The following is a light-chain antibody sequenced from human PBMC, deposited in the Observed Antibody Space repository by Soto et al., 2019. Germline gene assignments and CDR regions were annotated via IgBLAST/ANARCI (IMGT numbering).Light chain of an antibody. CDR2: GAS. V-gene: IGKV3-20*01. CDR3: QQYITAPFT. CDR1: QTISRNY. J-gene: IGKJ4*01. Sequence: DIVLTQSPGTLSLSPGERATLSCRASQTISRNYLAWFQQKPGQSPRLLIYGASSRPTGIPDRFSGSGSGTDFTLAISSLEPEDFALYYCQQYITAPFTFGGGTKVEIK.